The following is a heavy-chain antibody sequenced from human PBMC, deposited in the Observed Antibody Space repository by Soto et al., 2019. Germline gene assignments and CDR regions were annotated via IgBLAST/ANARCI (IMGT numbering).Heavy chain of an antibody. Sequence: SVKVSCKASGGTFSSYAISWVRQAPGQGLEWMGGIIPIFGTANYAQKFQGRVTITADESTSTAYMELSSLRSEDTAVCYCCWYYYDSSGYYYVDYWGQGTLVTVSS. D-gene: IGHD3-22*01. V-gene: IGHV1-69*13. CDR3: CWYYYDSSGYYYVDY. CDR1: GGTFSSYA. CDR2: IIPIFGTA. J-gene: IGHJ4*02.